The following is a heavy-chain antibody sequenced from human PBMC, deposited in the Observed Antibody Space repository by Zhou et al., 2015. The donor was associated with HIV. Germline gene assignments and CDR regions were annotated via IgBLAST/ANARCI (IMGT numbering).Heavy chain of an antibody. V-gene: IGHV1-69*06. Sequence: QVQLVQSGAEVKKPGSSVMVSCKVSGGTFSSYVISWVRQAPGQGLEWMGGIIPMFGTADYVNYAHKFQGRVTINADKSTSTAYMELNSLISEDTAIYYCARGPSRGLGGSYNYDYWGRGNPSVTVSS. J-gene: IGHJ4*02. CDR1: GGTFSSYV. D-gene: IGHD3-16*01. CDR2: IIPMFGTADYV. CDR3: ARGPSRGLGGSYNYDY.